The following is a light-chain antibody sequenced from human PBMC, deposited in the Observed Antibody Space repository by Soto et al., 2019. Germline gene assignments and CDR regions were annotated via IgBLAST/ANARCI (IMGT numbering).Light chain of an antibody. J-gene: IGKJ1*01. CDR3: QQYDSSPRT. CDR1: QSASSSY. CDR2: GAS. Sequence: EIVLTHSPGTLSLSPWEIATLSCRASQSASSSYLAWYQQRPGQAPRLLIYGASSRATDIPHRFSGSGSGTDFTLTISRLEPEDFAVYWCQQYDSSPRTFGQGTKVDIK. V-gene: IGKV3-20*01.